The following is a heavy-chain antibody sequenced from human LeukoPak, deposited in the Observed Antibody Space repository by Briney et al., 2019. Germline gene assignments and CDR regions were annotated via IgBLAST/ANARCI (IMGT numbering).Heavy chain of an antibody. Sequence: GGSLRLSCAASGFTFSSYSMNWVRQAPGKGLEWVSYISSGGSTIYYADSVKGRFTISRDNAKNSLYLQMNSLRAEDTAVYYCARAGHRVDPWGQGTLVTVSS. D-gene: IGHD1-1*01. J-gene: IGHJ5*02. CDR1: GFTFSSYS. CDR3: ARAGHRVDP. V-gene: IGHV3-48*04. CDR2: ISSGGSTI.